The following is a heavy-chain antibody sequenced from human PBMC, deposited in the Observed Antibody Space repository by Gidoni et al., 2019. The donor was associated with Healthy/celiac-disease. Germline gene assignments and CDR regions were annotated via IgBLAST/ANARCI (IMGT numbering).Heavy chain of an antibody. Sequence: QVQLVESGGGLVQPGRSLRLSCAASGFTFSSYGLQWVRQAPGKGLEWVAVRSYDGSNKYYADAVKDRFTISRDNSKNTLYLQMNSLRAEDTAVYYCAKSALYVLLWFGELDGYFDYWGQGTLVTVSS. CDR1: GFTFSSYG. J-gene: IGHJ4*02. D-gene: IGHD3-10*01. CDR2: RSYDGSNK. CDR3: AKSALYVLLWFGELDGYFDY. V-gene: IGHV3-30*18.